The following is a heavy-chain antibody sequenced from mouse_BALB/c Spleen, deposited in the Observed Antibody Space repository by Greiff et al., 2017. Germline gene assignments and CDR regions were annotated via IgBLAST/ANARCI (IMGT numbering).Heavy chain of an antibody. CDR3: ARTGNYYGHRAMDY. J-gene: IGHJ4*01. Sequence: QVQLQQSGAELMKPGASVKISCKATGYTFSSYWIEWVKQRPGHGLEWIGEILPGSGSTNYNEKFKGKATFTADTSSNTAYMQLSSLTSEDSAVYYCARTGNYYGHRAMDYWGQGTSVTVSS. V-gene: IGHV1-9*01. CDR1: GYTFSSYW. D-gene: IGHD1-1*01. CDR2: ILPGSGST.